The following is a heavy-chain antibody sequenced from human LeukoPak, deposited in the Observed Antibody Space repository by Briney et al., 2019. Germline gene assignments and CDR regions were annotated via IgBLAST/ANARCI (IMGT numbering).Heavy chain of an antibody. J-gene: IGHJ4*02. Sequence: PSETLSRTCAVYGGSFSGYYWSWIRQPPGKGLEWIGEINHSGSTNYNPSLKSRVTISVDTSQSQFSLRLSSVTAADTAVYFCARGPFGVWGTYRYKGYFDYWGQGTLVTVSS. CDR1: GGSFSGYY. CDR3: ARGPFGVWGTYRYKGYFDY. CDR2: INHSGST. D-gene: IGHD3-16*02. V-gene: IGHV4-34*01.